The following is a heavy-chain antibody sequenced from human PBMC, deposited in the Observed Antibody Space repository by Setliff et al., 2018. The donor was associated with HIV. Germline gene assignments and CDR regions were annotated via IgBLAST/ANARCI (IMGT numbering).Heavy chain of an antibody. CDR3: ARDHCSSSGCYEYSYYGMDV. D-gene: IGHD2-2*01. V-gene: IGHV4-61*02. J-gene: IGHJ6*02. CDR1: GGSISSGSYY. Sequence: SETLSLTCTVSGGSISSGSYYWNWIQQPAGKGLEWIGRIYTSGSTNYNPSLKSRVTISVDTSKNQFSLKLSSVTAADTAVYYCARDHCSSSGCYEYSYYGMDVWGQGTTVTVSS. CDR2: IYTSGST.